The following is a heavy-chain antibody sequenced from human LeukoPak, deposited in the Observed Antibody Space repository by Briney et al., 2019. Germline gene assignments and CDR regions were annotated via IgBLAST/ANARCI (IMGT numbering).Heavy chain of an antibody. CDR3: ASGSLGGYAFDI. Sequence: SQTLSLTCTVSGGSISSGSYYWSWIRQPAGKGLEWIGRIYTSGSTNYNPSLKSRVTISVDTSKNQFSLKLSSVTAADTAVYYCASGSLGGYAFDIWGRGTMVTVSS. CDR2: IYTSGST. D-gene: IGHD3-16*01. J-gene: IGHJ3*02. CDR1: GGSISSGSYY. V-gene: IGHV4-61*02.